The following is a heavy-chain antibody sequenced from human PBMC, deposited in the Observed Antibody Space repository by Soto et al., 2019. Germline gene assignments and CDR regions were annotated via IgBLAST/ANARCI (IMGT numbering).Heavy chain of an antibody. CDR3: ARGDYGTGGYPFPYFDY. J-gene: IGHJ4*02. CDR2: INPDSGAT. CDR1: GYSFTGYY. V-gene: IGHV1-2*02. D-gene: IGHD2-8*02. Sequence: ASVKVSCKASGYSFTGYYIHWVRQAPGQGLEWMGWINPDSGATNYAQNFQGRVTLTSDTSISTASMDLTSLTSDDTAVYYCARGDYGTGGYPFPYFDYWGQGTLVTVYS.